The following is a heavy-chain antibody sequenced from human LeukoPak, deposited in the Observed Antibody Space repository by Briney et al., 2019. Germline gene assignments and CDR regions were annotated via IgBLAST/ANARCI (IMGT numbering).Heavy chain of an antibody. Sequence: GSSVKVSCKASGGTFSSYAISWVRQAPGQGLEWMGGIIPIFGTANYAQKFQGRVTITTDGSTSTAYMELSSLRSEDTAVYYCARQGEEYCSSTSCPWFDPWGQGTLVTVSS. CDR2: IIPIFGTA. D-gene: IGHD2-2*01. J-gene: IGHJ5*02. CDR3: ARQGEEYCSSTSCPWFDP. CDR1: GGTFSSYA. V-gene: IGHV1-69*05.